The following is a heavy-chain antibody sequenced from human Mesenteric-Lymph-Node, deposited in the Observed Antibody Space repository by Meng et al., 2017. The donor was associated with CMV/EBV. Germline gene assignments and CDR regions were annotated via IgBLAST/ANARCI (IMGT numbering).Heavy chain of an antibody. CDR1: GLSLSTDA. Sequence: AAAGLSLSTDAMSWVSKAPGKGLEWVSVVYSAGTSTYYADSVKGRFTISRDNSKKTLFLQLNSLRADDTALYYCAKEDNSNLRYFDVWGRGTLVTVSS. D-gene: IGHD2/OR15-2a*01. CDR2: VYSAGTST. V-gene: IGHV3-23*03. J-gene: IGHJ2*01. CDR3: AKEDNSNLRYFDV.